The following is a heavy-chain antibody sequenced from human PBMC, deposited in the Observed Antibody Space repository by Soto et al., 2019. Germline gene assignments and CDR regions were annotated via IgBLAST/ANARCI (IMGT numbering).Heavy chain of an antibody. J-gene: IGHJ6*04. CDR2: IYPGDSDT. V-gene: IGHV5-51*01. Sequence: GESLKISCKGSGYSFTSYWIGWVRQMPGKGLEWMGIIYPGDSDTRYSPSFQGQVTISADKSISTAYLQWSSLKASDTAMYYCARHRYYGSGGPHFHYYYYGMDVGGEGTTVTVSS. CDR3: ARHRYYGSGGPHFHYYYYGMDV. CDR1: GYSFTSYW. D-gene: IGHD3-10*01.